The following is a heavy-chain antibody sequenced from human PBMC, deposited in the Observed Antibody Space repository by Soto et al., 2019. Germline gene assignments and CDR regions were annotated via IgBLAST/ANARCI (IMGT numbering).Heavy chain of an antibody. V-gene: IGHV4-34*01. CDR1: GGSFSGYY. D-gene: IGHD5-12*01. CDR2: INHSGST. J-gene: IGHJ4*02. Sequence: SETLSLTCAVYGGSFSGYYWSWIRQPPGKGLGWIGEINHSGSTNYNPSLKSRVTISVDTSKNQFSLKLSSVTAADTAVYYCASGDSGYDFWGQGTLVTVSS. CDR3: ASGDSGYDF.